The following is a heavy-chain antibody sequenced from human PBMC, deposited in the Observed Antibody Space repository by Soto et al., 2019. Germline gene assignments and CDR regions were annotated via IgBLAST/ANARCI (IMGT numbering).Heavy chain of an antibody. CDR2: IYHSGST. J-gene: IGHJ6*02. CDR3: ARGWGGYYYGMDV. Sequence: SETLSLPCAVSGGSISSGGYSWSWIRQPPGKGLGWIGYIYHSGSTYYHPSLKSRVTISVDRSKNQFSLKLSSVTAADTAVYYCARGWGGYYYGMDVWGQGTTVTVS. V-gene: IGHV4-30-2*01. CDR1: GGSISSGGYS. D-gene: IGHD3-16*01.